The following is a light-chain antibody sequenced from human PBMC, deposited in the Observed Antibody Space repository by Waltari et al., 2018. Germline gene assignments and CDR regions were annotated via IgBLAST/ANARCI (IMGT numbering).Light chain of an antibody. CDR3: QRYYSTPPVT. Sequence: DIVMTQSPDSLAVSLGERATIHCKSSQSLCYSPINKTYLAWYQQKPGQSPKLLSYWGSTRECGVPDRCGGGGSGTDFTLTSSSLQAEDVAIYYGQRYYSTPPVTFGQGTRLEIK. J-gene: IGKJ5*01. V-gene: IGKV4-1*01. CDR1: QSLCYSPINKTY. CDR2: WGS.